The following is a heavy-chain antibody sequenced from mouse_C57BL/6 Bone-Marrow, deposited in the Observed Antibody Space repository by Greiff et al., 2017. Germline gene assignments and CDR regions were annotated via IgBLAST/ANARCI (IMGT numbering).Heavy chain of an antibody. CDR3: ATQRYYYAMDY. CDR1: GFTFSDYG. Sequence: EVMLVESGGGLVKPGGSLKLSCAASGFTFSDYGMHWVRQAPEKGLEWVAYISSGSSTIYYADTVKGRFTISRDNAKNTLFLQRTSLKSEDTALYYCATQRYYYAMDYWGQGTSVTVSS. J-gene: IGHJ4*01. CDR2: ISSGSSTI. V-gene: IGHV5-17*01.